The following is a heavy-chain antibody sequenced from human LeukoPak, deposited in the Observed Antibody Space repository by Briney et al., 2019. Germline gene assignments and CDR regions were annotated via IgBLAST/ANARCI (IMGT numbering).Heavy chain of an antibody. D-gene: IGHD4-11*01. CDR3: ARDKAVTTELTQYFHH. V-gene: IGHV1-18*01. Sequence: ASVKVSCKASGYTFTSYGISWVRQAPGRGLEWMGWISAYNGNTNYAQKFQFRVTMTTDTSTSTAYMELRSLTSDDTAVYYCARDKAVTTELTQYFHHWGQGTLVTVSS. CDR1: GYTFTSYG. J-gene: IGHJ1*01. CDR2: ISAYNGNT.